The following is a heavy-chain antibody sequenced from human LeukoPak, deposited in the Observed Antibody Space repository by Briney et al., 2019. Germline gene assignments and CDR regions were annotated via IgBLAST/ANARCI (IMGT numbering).Heavy chain of an antibody. CDR2: IIPIFGTA. V-gene: IGHV1-69*13. Sequence: SVKVSCKASGGTFSSYAISWVRQAPGQGLEWMGGIIPIFGTANYAQKFQGRVTITADESTSTAYMELRSLRSDDTAVYYCARGRAQGYFDWYPTGGMDVWGQGTTVTVSS. CDR3: ARGRAQGYFDWYPTGGMDV. CDR1: GGTFSSYA. J-gene: IGHJ6*02. D-gene: IGHD3-9*01.